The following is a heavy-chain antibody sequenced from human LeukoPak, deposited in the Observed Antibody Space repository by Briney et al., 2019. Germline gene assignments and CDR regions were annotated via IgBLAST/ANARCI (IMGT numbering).Heavy chain of an antibody. J-gene: IGHJ4*02. V-gene: IGHV4-34*01. CDR3: ARGGYSGYDLDY. CDR1: GGSFSGYY. D-gene: IGHD5-12*01. CDR2: INHSGST. Sequence: SETLSLTCAVYGGSFSGYYWSWIRQPPGKGLEWIGEINHSGSTNYNPSLKSRVTISVDTSKNQFSLKLGSVTAADTAVYYCARGGYSGYDLDYWGQGTLVTVSS.